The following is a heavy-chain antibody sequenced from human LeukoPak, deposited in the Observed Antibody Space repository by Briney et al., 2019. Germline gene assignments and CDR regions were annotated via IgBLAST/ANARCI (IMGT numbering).Heavy chain of an antibody. CDR2: INTNTGNP. Sequence: ASVKVSCKASGYTFTSYAMNWVRQAPGQGLEWMGWINTNTGNPTYAQGFTGRFVFSLDTSVSTAYLQISSLKAEDTAVYYCARVLVSASSGSVYYYSYGMDAWGQGTTVTVSS. J-gene: IGHJ6*02. CDR3: ARVLVSASSGSVYYYSYGMDA. V-gene: IGHV7-4-1*02. CDR1: GYTFTSYA. D-gene: IGHD3-22*01.